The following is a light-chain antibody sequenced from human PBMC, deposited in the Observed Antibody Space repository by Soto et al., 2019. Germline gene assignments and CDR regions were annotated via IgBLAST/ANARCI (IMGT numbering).Light chain of an antibody. CDR2: GAS. Sequence: EILMTLSPATLSVSTRERATLSCRASQSVDSNLAWYQQKPGQAPRLLIYGASTRATGISARFSGSGSGTEFTLTICSLQSDDFGVYYCQQYNNWWRSGQRIKVDI. J-gene: IGKJ1*01. V-gene: IGKV3-15*01. CDR1: QSVDSN. CDR3: QQYNNWWR.